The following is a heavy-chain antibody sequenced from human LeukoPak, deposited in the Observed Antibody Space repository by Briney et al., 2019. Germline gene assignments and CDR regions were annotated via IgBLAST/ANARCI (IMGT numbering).Heavy chain of an antibody. J-gene: IGHJ4*02. D-gene: IGHD3-10*01. CDR1: GFTFSSYG. Sequence: GGSLRLSCAASGFTFSSYGMHWVRQAPGKGLEWVAVIWYDGGNKYYADSVKGRFTISRDNSKNTLYLQMNSLRAEDTAVYYCARSLIRWYLGYWGQGTLVTVSS. V-gene: IGHV3-33*01. CDR3: ARSLIRWYLGY. CDR2: IWYDGGNK.